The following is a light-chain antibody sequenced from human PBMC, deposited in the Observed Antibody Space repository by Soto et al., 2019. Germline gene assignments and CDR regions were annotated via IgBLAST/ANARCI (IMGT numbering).Light chain of an antibody. J-gene: IGLJ2*01. CDR1: ISDIGGYNF. CDR3: ASYTRTTTLV. Sequence: QSALTQPASVSWSPGQSITISCTGTISDIGGYNFISWYQHHPGKATKLVIYDVNNRPSGISYRFSGSKSGNTASLTISGLQAEDEADYYCASYTRTTTLVFGGGTQLTV. CDR2: DVN. V-gene: IGLV2-14*01.